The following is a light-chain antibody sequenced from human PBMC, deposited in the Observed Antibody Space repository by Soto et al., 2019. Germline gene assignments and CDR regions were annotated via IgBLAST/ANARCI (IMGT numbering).Light chain of an antibody. J-gene: IGKJ3*01. CDR1: QTIIRY. CDR3: QQSYSTLFS. Sequence: DIQMTQSPSSLSASVGDRVTITCRASQTIIRYLNWYQQKRGRAPNLLIYAASNLQSGVPSRFSGSASGTEFTLSISILHPEDFATYYCQQSYSTLFSFGHGTKGEIK. CDR2: AAS. V-gene: IGKV1-39*01.